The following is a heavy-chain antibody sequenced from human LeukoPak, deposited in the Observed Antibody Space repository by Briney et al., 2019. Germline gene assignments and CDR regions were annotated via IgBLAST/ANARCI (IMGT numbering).Heavy chain of an antibody. J-gene: IGHJ6*01. CDR2: INPSGGST. CDR1: VYTFTSYY. V-gene: IGHV1-46*01. CDR3: ARGNVDYYYGMDV. D-gene: IGHD1-1*01. Sequence: GASVTVSYKASVYTFTSYYMHWVRQAPRQGREWMGIINPSGGSTSYAQKFQGRVTMTRDTSTSTVYMELSSLRSEDPAVYYRARGNVDYYYGMDVWGQGTTVTVSS.